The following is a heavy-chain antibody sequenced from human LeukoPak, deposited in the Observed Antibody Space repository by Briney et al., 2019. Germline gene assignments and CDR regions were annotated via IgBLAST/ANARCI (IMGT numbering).Heavy chain of an antibody. Sequence: SVMVSCKASGGTFSSYAISWVRQAPGQGLEWMGGIIPIFGTANYAQKFQGRVTITTDESTSTAYMELSSLRSEDTAVYYCAGRGYSGWSYYYYYMDVWGKGTTVTVSS. V-gene: IGHV1-69*05. D-gene: IGHD6-19*01. CDR3: AGRGYSGWSYYYYYMDV. CDR1: GGTFSSYA. CDR2: IIPIFGTA. J-gene: IGHJ6*03.